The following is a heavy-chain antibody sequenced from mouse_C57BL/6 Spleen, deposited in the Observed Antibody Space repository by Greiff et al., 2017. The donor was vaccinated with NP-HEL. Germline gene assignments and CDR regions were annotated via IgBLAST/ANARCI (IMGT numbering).Heavy chain of an antibody. J-gene: IGHJ2*01. CDR2: ISDGGSYT. V-gene: IGHV5-4*01. D-gene: IGHD1-1*01. CDR1: GFTFSSYA. CDR3: ARHYYGSSYNYCDY. Sequence: EVQLVESGGGLVKPGGSLKLSCAASGFTFSSYAMSWVRQTPEKRLEWVATISDGGSYTYYPDNVKGRFTISRDNAKNNLYLQMSHRKSEDTAMYYCARHYYGSSYNYCDYWGQGTTLTVSS.